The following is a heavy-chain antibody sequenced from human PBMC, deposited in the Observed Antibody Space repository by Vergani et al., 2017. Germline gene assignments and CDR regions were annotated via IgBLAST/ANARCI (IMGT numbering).Heavy chain of an antibody. J-gene: IGHJ6*02. Sequence: QVQLQESGPGLVKPSETLSLTCTVSGGSISSYYWSWIRQPPGKGLEWIGYIYYSGSTNYNPSLKSPVTISVDTSKYQFSLKLSSVTAADTAVYYCARRSQSRYETYYYYGMDVWGQGTTVTVSS. CDR2: IYYSGST. D-gene: IGHD5-12*01. V-gene: IGHV4-59*01. CDR3: ARRSQSRYETYYYYGMDV. CDR1: GGSISSYY.